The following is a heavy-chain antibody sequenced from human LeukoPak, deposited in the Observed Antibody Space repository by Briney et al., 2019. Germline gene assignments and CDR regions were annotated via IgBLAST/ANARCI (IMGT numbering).Heavy chain of an antibody. CDR1: GFTFSSYD. CDR2: IGTAGDT. V-gene: IGHV3-13*01. CDR3: AREDSSGSTFDY. Sequence: GGSLRLSCAASGFTFSSYDMHWVRHATGKGLEWVSAIGTAGDTYYPGSVKGRFTISRENAKNSLYLQMNSLRAEDTAVYYCAREDSSGSTFDYWGQGTLVTVSS. J-gene: IGHJ4*02. D-gene: IGHD3-22*01.